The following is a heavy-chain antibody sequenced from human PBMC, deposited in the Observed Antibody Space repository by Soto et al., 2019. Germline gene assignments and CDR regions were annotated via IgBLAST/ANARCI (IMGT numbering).Heavy chain of an antibody. D-gene: IGHD6-19*01. CDR3: ARARYSSGWYLS. CDR1: GYTFTGYY. Sequence: QVQLVQSGAEVKKPGASVKVSCKASGYTFTGYYMHWVRQAPGQGLEWMGWINPNSGGTNYAQKCQGWVTMTRDTSLSTAYMELSRLRSDDTAVYYCARARYSSGWYLSWGQGTLVTVSS. J-gene: IGHJ5*02. V-gene: IGHV1-2*04. CDR2: INPNSGGT.